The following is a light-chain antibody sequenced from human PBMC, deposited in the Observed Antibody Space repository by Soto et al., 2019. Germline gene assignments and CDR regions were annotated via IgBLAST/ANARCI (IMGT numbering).Light chain of an antibody. CDR3: QHYNSYSEA. CDR2: KAS. Sequence: DIQMTQSPSTLSASVGDRATMSCRASQSISSWLAWYQQKPGKAPTLLIYKASTLKSGVPSRFRGSGSGTECTLTISRLQPDDFATYYCQHYNSYSEAFGQGTKVDIK. CDR1: QSISSW. V-gene: IGKV1-5*03. J-gene: IGKJ1*01.